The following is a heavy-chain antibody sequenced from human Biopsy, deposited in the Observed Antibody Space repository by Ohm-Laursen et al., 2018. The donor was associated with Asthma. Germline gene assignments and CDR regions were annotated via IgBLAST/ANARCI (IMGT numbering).Heavy chain of an antibody. V-gene: IGHV1-18*01. CDR3: AREVDYSHYYGIDV. CDR2: ISVYNGNT. J-gene: IGHJ6*02. Sequence: GAPVKASCKTSGYTFNSAGITWVRQAPGQGLEWMGWISVYNGNTKVAQKLQDRVTMITDTSTSTAYMELRSLRSDDTAVYFCAREVDYSHYYGIDVWGQGTTVTVS. CDR1: GYTFNSAG. D-gene: IGHD3-10*01.